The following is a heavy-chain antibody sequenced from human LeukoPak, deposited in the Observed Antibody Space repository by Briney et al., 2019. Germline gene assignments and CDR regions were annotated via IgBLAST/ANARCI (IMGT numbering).Heavy chain of an antibody. CDR1: GFTLDAYA. CDR2: INADGSRT. Sequence: GGSLRLSCVASGFTLDAYAMHWVRQVRGKGLEWVSLINADGSRTYYADSVKGRFTISRDNYKNSLYLQMTSLRPEDSALYYCAMWAFYHDLDVWGRGTTLTVSS. D-gene: IGHD3-3*01. CDR3: AMWAFYHDLDV. J-gene: IGHJ6*02. V-gene: IGHV3-43*02.